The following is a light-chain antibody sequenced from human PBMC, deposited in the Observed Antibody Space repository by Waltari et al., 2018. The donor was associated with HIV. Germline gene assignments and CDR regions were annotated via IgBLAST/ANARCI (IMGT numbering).Light chain of an antibody. CDR2: EDS. CDR1: SLTPTY. V-gene: IGLV3-1*01. CDR3: QTWDRSTVI. Sequence: FELTQPPSVSASPRQTATITCTAHSLTPTYISWYQKRPGQSTLLVIYEDSKRPSEISERFSGSNSGDTATLTISVTESLDEAEYFCQTWDRSTVIFGGGTKLTVL. J-gene: IGLJ2*01.